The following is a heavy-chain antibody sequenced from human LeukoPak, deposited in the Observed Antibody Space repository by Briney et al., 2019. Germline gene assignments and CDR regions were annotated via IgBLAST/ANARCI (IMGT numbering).Heavy chain of an antibody. D-gene: IGHD6-13*01. Sequence: ASVKVSCKASGYTFTGDYMHWVRQAPGQGLEWMGWINPNSGGTNYAQKFQGRVTMTRDTSISTAYMELSRLRSDDTAVYYCAVTEGIATPFDYWGQGTLVTVSS. J-gene: IGHJ4*02. V-gene: IGHV1-2*02. CDR2: INPNSGGT. CDR1: GYTFTGDY. CDR3: AVTEGIATPFDY.